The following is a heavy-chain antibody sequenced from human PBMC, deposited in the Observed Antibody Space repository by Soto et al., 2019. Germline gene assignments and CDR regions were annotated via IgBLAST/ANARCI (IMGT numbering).Heavy chain of an antibody. V-gene: IGHV3-74*01. CDR1: GFTFSSWW. CDR3: ERGAPFVC. Sequence: GGSLRLSCAASGFTFSSWWMHWVRQAPGKGLVWVSRIDSGGSDIHYADSVKGRFTISRDNAKNTLYLQMNSLRAEDSAVYYSERGAPFVCWGQGTLVTVSS. D-gene: IGHD3-16*01. CDR2: IDSGGSDI. J-gene: IGHJ4*02.